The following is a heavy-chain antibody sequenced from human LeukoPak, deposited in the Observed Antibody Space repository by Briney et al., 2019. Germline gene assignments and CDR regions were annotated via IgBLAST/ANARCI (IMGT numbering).Heavy chain of an antibody. D-gene: IGHD1-1*01. Sequence: PGGSLRLSCAASGLTFRNYGMHWVRQAPGKGLEWVSIISYDGTNKYYADSVKGRFTISKDNSQNTLYLQMNSLRAEDTAVYYCASHRGEYATGYFDYWGRGTLVTVSS. CDR3: ASHRGEYATGYFDY. CDR2: ISYDGTNK. J-gene: IGHJ4*02. CDR1: GLTFRNYG. V-gene: IGHV3-30*03.